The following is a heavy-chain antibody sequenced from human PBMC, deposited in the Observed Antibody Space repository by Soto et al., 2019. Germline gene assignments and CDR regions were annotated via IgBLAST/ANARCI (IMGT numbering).Heavy chain of an antibody. Sequence: SVKVSCKASGGTFSSYAISWVRQAPGQGLEWMGGIIPIFGTANYAQKFQGRVTITADESTSTAYMELSSLRSEDTAVYYCARDLYGESYYYYYGMDVWGQGSTVTVSS. CDR1: GGTFSSYA. D-gene: IGHD4-17*01. J-gene: IGHJ6*02. V-gene: IGHV1-69*13. CDR3: ARDLYGESYYYYYGMDV. CDR2: IIPIFGTA.